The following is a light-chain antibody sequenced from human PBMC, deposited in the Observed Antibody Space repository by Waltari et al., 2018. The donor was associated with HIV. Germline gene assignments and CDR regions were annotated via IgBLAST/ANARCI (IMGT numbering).Light chain of an antibody. CDR1: SSNIGARYD. Sequence: QSVLTPPPSVSGAPGQRVTISCTGSSSNIGARYDVQWYQQLPGTTPKLLIWGQINPASGVTDRFSGSKSGHSAVLAISRRRADDKADYLCQCYVRTLISVIFCGVTKQTVL. CDR3: QCYVRTLISVI. J-gene: IGLJ2*01. CDR2: GQI. V-gene: IGLV1-40*01.